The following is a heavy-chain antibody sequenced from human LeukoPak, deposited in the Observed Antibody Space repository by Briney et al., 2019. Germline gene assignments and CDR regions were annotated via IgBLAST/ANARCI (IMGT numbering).Heavy chain of an antibody. D-gene: IGHD5-12*01. CDR3: ARVPADIVATYYMDV. V-gene: IGHV4-61*02. J-gene: IGHJ6*03. CDR1: GGSISSGSYY. CDR2: IYTSGST. Sequence: NASQTLSLTCTVSGGSISSGSYYWSWIRQPAGKGLEWIGRIYTSGSTNYNPSLKSRVTISVDTSKNQFSLMLSSVTAADTAVYYCARVPADIVATYYMDVWGKGTTVTVSS.